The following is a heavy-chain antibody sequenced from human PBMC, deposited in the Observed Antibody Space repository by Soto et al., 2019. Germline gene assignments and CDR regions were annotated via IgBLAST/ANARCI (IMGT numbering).Heavy chain of an antibody. V-gene: IGHV3-48*03. CDR2: ISSCGSTI. CDR1: GFTFSSYE. Sequence: EVQLVESGGGLVQPGGSLSLSCAASGFTFSSYEMNWVHQAPGKGLAWVSYISSCGSTIYYADTVKGRFTISRENAKNSLYLQINSVRAEDTAVYYCARFLDYGGNSGDYYGMDVWGQGATVAVSS. D-gene: IGHD4-17*01. CDR3: ARFLDYGGNSGDYYGMDV. J-gene: IGHJ6*02.